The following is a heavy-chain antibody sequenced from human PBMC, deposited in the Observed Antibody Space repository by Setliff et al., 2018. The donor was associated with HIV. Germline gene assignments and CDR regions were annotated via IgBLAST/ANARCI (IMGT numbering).Heavy chain of an antibody. CDR2: LYYSGST. V-gene: IGHV4-39*01. CDR1: GGSISSSSYY. D-gene: IGHD3-22*01. J-gene: IGHJ3*02. Sequence: SETLSLTCTVSGGSISSSSYYWGWIRQPPGKGLEWIGSLYYSGSTYYNPSLKSRVTISVDTSKNQFSLKLTSVTAADTAVYYCARLPFSGYLRIDAFDIWGQGTMVTVSS. CDR3: ARLPFSGYLRIDAFDI.